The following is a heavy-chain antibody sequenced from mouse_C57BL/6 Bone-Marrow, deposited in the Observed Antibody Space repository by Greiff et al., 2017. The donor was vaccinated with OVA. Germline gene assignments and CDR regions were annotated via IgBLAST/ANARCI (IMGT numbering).Heavy chain of an antibody. J-gene: IGHJ2*01. CDR3: ARSRLRSYFDYWGQGTTLTASYFDY. CDR2: INPYNGDT. CDR1: GYSFTGYF. Sequence: VQLQQSGPELVKPGDSVKISCKASGYSFTGYFMNWVMQSHGKSLEWIGRINPYNGDTFYNQKFKGKATLTVDKSSSTAHMELRSLTSEDSAVYYCARSRLRSYFDYWGQGTTLTASYFDYWGQGTTLTVSS. V-gene: IGHV1-20*01. D-gene: IGHD1-1*01.